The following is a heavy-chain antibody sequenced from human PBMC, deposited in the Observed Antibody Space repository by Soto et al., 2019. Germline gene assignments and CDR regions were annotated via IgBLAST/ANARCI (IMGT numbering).Heavy chain of an antibody. CDR3: AKGTKASLTAAGMDV. D-gene: IGHD2-8*01. CDR1: GFTFSSYG. Sequence: QVQLVESGGGVVQPGRSLRLSCAASGFTFSSYGMHWVRQAPGKGLEWVAVTSYDGSNKYYADSVKGRFTISRDNSKNTLYLQMNSLRAEDTAVYYCAKGTKASLTAAGMDVWGQGTTVTVSS. J-gene: IGHJ6*02. V-gene: IGHV3-30*18. CDR2: TSYDGSNK.